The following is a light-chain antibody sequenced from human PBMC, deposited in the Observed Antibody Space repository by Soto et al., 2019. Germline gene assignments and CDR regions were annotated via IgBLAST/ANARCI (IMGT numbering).Light chain of an antibody. Sequence: DIVVTQSPLSLTVTPGEPASISCRSSQSLLHRNGYNCLDWYLQRPGQPPQLLIYLASNRAPGVHARFSGGGSGTDFTLKISRVEAEDVGVYYCMQALQTPWTFGQGTKVEIK. CDR1: QSLLHRNGYNC. J-gene: IGKJ1*01. CDR3: MQALQTPWT. V-gene: IGKV2-28*01. CDR2: LAS.